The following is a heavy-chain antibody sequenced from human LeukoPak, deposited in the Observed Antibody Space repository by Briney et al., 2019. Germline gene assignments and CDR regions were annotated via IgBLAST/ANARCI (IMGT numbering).Heavy chain of an antibody. J-gene: IGHJ5*02. CDR3: ARHTTPDYCSGGSCYSEGWFDP. CDR1: GGSISSSTYY. D-gene: IGHD2-15*01. V-gene: IGHV4-39*01. Sequence: SETLSLTCTVSGGSISSSTYYWGWIRQPPGKGLEWIGSIYYSGITYYNPSLKSRVNISVDTSKNQSSLKLSSVTAADTAVYYCARHTTPDYCSGGSCYSEGWFDPWGQGTLVTVSA. CDR2: IYYSGIT.